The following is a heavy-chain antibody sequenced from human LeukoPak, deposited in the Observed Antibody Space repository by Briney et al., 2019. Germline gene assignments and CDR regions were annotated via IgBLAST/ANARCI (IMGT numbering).Heavy chain of an antibody. CDR2: IHYTGTT. J-gene: IGHJ2*01. CDR1: GASISSDY. V-gene: IGHV4-59*12. D-gene: IGHD4-17*01. CDR3: ARVLGDTNWYFDL. Sequence: SETLSLTCTVSGASISSDYWNWIRQPPGKGLEWIGYIHYTGTTNYNPSLKSRVTISVDTSKNQFSLKLSSVTAADTAVYYCARVLGDTNWYFDLWGRGTLVTVSS.